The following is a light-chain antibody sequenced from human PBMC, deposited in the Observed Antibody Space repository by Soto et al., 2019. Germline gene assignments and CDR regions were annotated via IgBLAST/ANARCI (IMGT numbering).Light chain of an antibody. V-gene: IGKV3D-15*01. CDR3: QQYNNWPLT. Sequence: EIVLTHSPCTLSLSPWERATLSFMSSQSVSSTYLAWYQQKPGQAPRLLIFGASSRATGIPDRFSGSGSGTEFTLTISSLQSEDFAVYYCQQYNNWPLTFGAGTKVDIK. CDR2: GAS. CDR1: QSVSSTY. J-gene: IGKJ4*01.